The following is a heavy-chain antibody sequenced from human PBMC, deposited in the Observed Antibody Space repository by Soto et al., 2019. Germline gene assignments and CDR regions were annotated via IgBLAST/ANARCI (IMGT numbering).Heavy chain of an antibody. Sequence: ESVGGVVQPGRSLRLSCAASGFIFSSYSMHWVRQAPGKGLEWVAMISNDGSNKDYVDSVKGRFTISRDNSNNTLSLQMNSLRAEDTAVYYCARDQFLDAFDIWGQGTMVTVSS. CDR2: ISNDGSNK. CDR3: ARDQFLDAFDI. V-gene: IGHV3-30-3*01. D-gene: IGHD2-21*01. CDR1: GFIFSSYS. J-gene: IGHJ3*02.